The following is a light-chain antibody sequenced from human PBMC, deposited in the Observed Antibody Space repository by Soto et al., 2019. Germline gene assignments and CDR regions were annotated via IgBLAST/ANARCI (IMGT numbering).Light chain of an antibody. V-gene: IGKV1-39*01. J-gene: IGKJ2*01. CDR2: GAS. Sequence: DVLMTQSPSSLSASVGDRVTITCRASQYIVNYLNWYQQKTGRAPKLLIYGASSLQTGVPPRFSGSGSGTDFTLTINSLQPEDAATYYCQQAFDVPPVTFGPGTKVEI. CDR3: QQAFDVPPVT. CDR1: QYIVNY.